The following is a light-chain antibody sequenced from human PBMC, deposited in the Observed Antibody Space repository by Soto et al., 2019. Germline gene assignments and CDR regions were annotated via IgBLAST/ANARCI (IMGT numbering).Light chain of an antibody. CDR3: QQRSNWPFT. Sequence: EIVMTQSPGTLSVFPGERVTLSCRASQSVSGYLDWFQQKPGQAPRLVLLRIFTRAIGVPARFSGSGSRTDFTLTITSLEPEDFAVYYCQQRSNWPFTFGPGTKVDIK. J-gene: IGKJ3*01. CDR2: RIF. CDR1: QSVSGY. V-gene: IGKV3-11*01.